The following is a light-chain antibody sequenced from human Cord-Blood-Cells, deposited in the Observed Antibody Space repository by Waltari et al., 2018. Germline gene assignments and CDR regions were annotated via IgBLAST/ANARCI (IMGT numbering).Light chain of an antibody. Sequence: QSVLTQPPSVSGAPGQRVTISCTGSSSNIGAGYDVPWHQQLPGTAPKLLLYGNSKRPSGVPDRFSGSKAGTSASLAITGLQAEDEADYYCQSYDSSLSGSVFGGGTKLTVL. J-gene: IGLJ3*02. CDR3: QSYDSSLSGSV. V-gene: IGLV1-40*01. CDR1: SSNIGAGYD. CDR2: GNS.